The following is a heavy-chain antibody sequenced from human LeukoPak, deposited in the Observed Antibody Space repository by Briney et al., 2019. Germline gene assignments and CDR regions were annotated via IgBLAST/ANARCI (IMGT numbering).Heavy chain of an antibody. Sequence: SVKVSCTASGGTFSSYAISWVRQAPGQGLEWMGGIIPIFGTANYAQKFQGRVTITTDDSTSTAYMELRSLRSDDTAVYYCARADNWNYAGHFDYWGQGTLVTVSS. CDR2: IIPIFGTA. CDR3: ARADNWNYAGHFDY. V-gene: IGHV1-69*05. J-gene: IGHJ4*02. CDR1: GGTFSSYA. D-gene: IGHD1-7*01.